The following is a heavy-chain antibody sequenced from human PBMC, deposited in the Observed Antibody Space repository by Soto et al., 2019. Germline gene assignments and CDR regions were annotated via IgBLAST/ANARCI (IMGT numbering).Heavy chain of an antibody. V-gene: IGHV3-23*01. CDR3: AKDDGRGYSYAWFY. CDR2: ISGSGGST. J-gene: IGHJ4*02. CDR1: GFTFSSYV. D-gene: IGHD5-18*01. Sequence: EVQLLESGGGLVQPGGSLRLSCAASGFTFSSYVMSWVRQAPGKGLEWVSAISGSGGSTYYADSVKGRFTISRDNSKNTLYLQMNSLRAEDTAVYYCAKDDGRGYSYAWFYWGQGTLVTVSS.